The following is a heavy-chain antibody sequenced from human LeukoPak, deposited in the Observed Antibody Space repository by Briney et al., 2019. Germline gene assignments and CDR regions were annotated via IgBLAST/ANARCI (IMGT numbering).Heavy chain of an antibody. Sequence: PGGSLRLSCAASGFTFSTIHMNWVRQAPGKGLEWVSVVYSGGSTYYADSVMDGLTISRDNSKNTLYLQMSSLRAEGTAVYYCARHFGLISKGVYYYYYGLHVWGQGTTVTVSS. J-gene: IGHJ6*02. CDR2: VYSGGST. CDR3: ARHFGLISKGVYYYYYGLHV. V-gene: IGHV3-66*04. CDR1: GFTFSTIH. D-gene: IGHD2-21*01.